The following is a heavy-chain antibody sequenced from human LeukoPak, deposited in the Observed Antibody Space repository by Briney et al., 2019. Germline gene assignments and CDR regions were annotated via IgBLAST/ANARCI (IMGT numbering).Heavy chain of an antibody. Sequence: ASVKVSCKASGYRFTSYGFSWVRQAPGQGLEWMGWISASNGNTKYAQKFQGRLNMTTDTTTSTAYMELRSLRSDDTDFYYCARDYYDSGGIYYFDCWGQGTLVTVSS. CDR1: GYRFTSYG. CDR2: ISASNGNT. V-gene: IGHV1-18*01. D-gene: IGHD3-22*01. CDR3: ARDYYDSGGIYYFDC. J-gene: IGHJ4*02.